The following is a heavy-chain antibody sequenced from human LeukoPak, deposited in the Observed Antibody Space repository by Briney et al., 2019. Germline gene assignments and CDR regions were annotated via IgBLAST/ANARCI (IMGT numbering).Heavy chain of an antibody. Sequence: PGRSLRLSCAASGFTFDDYGMSWVRQAPGKGLEWVSYISSSGSTIYYADSVKGRFTISRDNAKNSLYLQMNSLRAEDTAVYYCAELGITMIGGVWGKGTTVTISS. CDR2: ISSSGSTI. V-gene: IGHV3-48*03. CDR1: GFTFDDYG. CDR3: AELGITMIGGV. D-gene: IGHD3-10*02. J-gene: IGHJ6*04.